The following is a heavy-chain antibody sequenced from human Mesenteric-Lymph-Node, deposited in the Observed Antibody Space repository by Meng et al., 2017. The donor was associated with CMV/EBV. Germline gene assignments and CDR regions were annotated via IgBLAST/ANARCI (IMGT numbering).Heavy chain of an antibody. CDR3: AKGGLVRGYRYLSY. V-gene: IGHV3-33*06. Sequence: GESLKISCAASGFTFSSYGMYWVRQAPGKGLEWVAVIWYDGSNKYYADSVKGRFTISRDNSKNTLYLQMNSLRAEDTAVYYGAKGGLVRGYRYLSYWGQGTLVTVSS. J-gene: IGHJ4*02. D-gene: IGHD3-16*02. CDR2: IWYDGSNK. CDR1: GFTFSSYG.